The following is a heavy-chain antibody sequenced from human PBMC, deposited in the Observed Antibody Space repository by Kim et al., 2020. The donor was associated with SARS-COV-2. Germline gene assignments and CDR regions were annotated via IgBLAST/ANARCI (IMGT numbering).Heavy chain of an antibody. CDR1: GFTFSSYE. J-gene: IGHJ4*02. CDR3: ASTPRLLWFGELPQDY. Sequence: GGSLRLSCAAPGFTFSSYEMNWVRQAPGKGLEWVSYISSSGSTIYYADSVKGRFTISRDNAKNSLYLQMNSLRAEDTAVYYCASTPRLLWFGELPQDYWGQGTLVTVSS. CDR2: ISSSGSTI. V-gene: IGHV3-48*03. D-gene: IGHD3-10*01.